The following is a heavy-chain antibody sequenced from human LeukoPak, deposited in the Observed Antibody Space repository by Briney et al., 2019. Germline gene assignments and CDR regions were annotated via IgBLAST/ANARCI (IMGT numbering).Heavy chain of an antibody. J-gene: IGHJ3*02. CDR1: GFTLSRHT. CDR2: ICTCNRYI. CDR3: ARYCLGYDISVSSYAFDI. V-gene: IGHV3-21*01. Sequence: GGSLRLPCAASGFTLSRHTMNWVRQAPGKGLEWVSSICTCNRYIYYADSVKGRFTISRDNAKNSLYLKINSQSAEDSAVYYCARYCLGYDISVSSYAFDIWGQGTMVTVSS. D-gene: IGHD3-22*01.